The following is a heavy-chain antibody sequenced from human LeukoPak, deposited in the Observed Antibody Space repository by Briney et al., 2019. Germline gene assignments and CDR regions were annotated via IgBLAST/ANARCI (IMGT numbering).Heavy chain of an antibody. D-gene: IGHD3-16*01. Sequence: ASVKVSCKASGYTFTGYYMHWVRQAPGQGLEWMGWINPNSGGTNYAQKFQGWVTMTRDTSISTAYMELSRLGSDDTAVYYCARRPGGILFAFDIWGQGTMVTVSS. CDR3: ARRPGGILFAFDI. CDR1: GYTFTGYY. CDR2: INPNSGGT. J-gene: IGHJ3*02. V-gene: IGHV1-2*04.